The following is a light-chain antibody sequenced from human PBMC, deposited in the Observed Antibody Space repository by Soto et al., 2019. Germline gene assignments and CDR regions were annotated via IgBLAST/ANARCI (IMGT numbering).Light chain of an antibody. Sequence: DIVMTQSPDSLAVSLGERATINCKSSQSVLYSSNNKNYLAWYQQKPGQPPKLLIYWASTRASGVPDRFSGSGSGTDFTLTISSLQAEDVAVYYCQQYYSTPLRTFGQGTKLEIK. CDR2: WAS. CDR1: QSVLYSSNNKNY. V-gene: IGKV4-1*01. J-gene: IGKJ2*01. CDR3: QQYYSTPLRT.